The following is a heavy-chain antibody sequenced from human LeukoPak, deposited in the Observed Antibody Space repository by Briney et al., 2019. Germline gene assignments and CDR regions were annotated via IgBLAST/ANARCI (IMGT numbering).Heavy chain of an antibody. CDR3: ATGPITGIAAGGVDY. J-gene: IGHJ4*02. CDR2: IIPILGIA. D-gene: IGHD6-13*01. V-gene: IGHV1-69*04. CDR1: VGTFSSYA. Sequence: SVKVSCKASVGTFSSYAISWVRHAPGQRREWMGRIIPILGIANYAQKFQGRVTITADNFTSTAYMELSSLRSEDTAVYYCATGPITGIAAGGVDYWGQGTLVTVSS.